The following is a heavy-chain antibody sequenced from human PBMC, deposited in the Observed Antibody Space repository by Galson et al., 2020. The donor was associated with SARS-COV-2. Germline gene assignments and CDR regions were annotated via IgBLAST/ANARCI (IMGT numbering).Heavy chain of an antibody. V-gene: IGHV4-39*07. D-gene: IGHD6-19*01. CDR3: ARDATSSGWYNWFDP. J-gene: IGHJ5*02. CDR2: VFNSGTT. Sequence: SETLSLTCTVSGGSIRSSHYYWGWIRQPPGKGLEWIGSVFNSGTTHYSPSLQSRVTISVDTSKNQFSLNLNSVTAADTAMYYCARDATSSGWYNWFDPWGQGTLVTVSS. CDR1: GGSIRSSHYY.